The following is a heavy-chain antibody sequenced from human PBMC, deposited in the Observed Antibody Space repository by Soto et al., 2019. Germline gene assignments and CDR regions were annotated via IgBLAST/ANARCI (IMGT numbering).Heavy chain of an antibody. J-gene: IGHJ4*02. CDR1: GYTFTSYG. Sequence: ASVKVSCKASGYTFTSYGISWVRQAPGRGLEWMGWISAYNGNTNYAQKLQGRVTMTTDTSTSTAYMELRSLRSDDTAVYYCARMKDYDSSGYYPIGDYWGQGTLVTVSS. CDR2: ISAYNGNT. CDR3: ARMKDYDSSGYYPIGDY. D-gene: IGHD3-22*01. V-gene: IGHV1-18*01.